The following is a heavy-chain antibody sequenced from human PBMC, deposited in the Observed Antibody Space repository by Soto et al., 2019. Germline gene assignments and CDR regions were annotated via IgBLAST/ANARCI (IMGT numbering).Heavy chain of an antibody. CDR3: ARIGYYYDSSGYYYTFFDY. Sequence: QVQLVQSGAEVKKPGASVKVSCKASGYTFTGYYMHWVRQAPGQGLEWMGWINPNSGGTNYAQKFQGRVTMTRDTSISTAYMELSRLRSDDTAVYYCARIGYYYDSSGYYYTFFDYWGQGTLVTVSS. CDR2: INPNSGGT. V-gene: IGHV1-2*02. J-gene: IGHJ4*02. D-gene: IGHD3-22*01. CDR1: GYTFTGYY.